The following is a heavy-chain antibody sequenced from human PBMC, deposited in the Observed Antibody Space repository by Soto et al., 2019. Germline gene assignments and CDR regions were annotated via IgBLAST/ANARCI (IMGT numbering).Heavy chain of an antibody. Sequence: PSETLSLTCTVSGGSVSSYYWNWIRQPPGKGLEWIGYLYNSGSTDYNPSLKSRVTISVDTSKNQFSLKLSSVTAADTAVYYCARGGQAYCFGMDVWGQGTTVTVSS. D-gene: IGHD3-10*01. CDR3: ARGGQAYCFGMDV. CDR2: LYNSGST. J-gene: IGHJ6*02. CDR1: GGSVSSYY. V-gene: IGHV4-59*02.